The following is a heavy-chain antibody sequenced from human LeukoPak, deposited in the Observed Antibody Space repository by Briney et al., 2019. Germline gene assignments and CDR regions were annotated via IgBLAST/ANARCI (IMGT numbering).Heavy chain of an antibody. J-gene: IGHJ4*02. D-gene: IGHD4-17*01. V-gene: IGHV1-2*06. CDR2: INPNSGGT. Sequence: ASVKVSCKASGYTFTCYYMHWVRQAPGQGLEWMGRINPNSGGTNYAQKFQGRVTMTRDTSISTAYMELSRLRSGDTAVYYCARFDDYGDYYFDYWGQGTLVTVSS. CDR1: GYTFTCYY. CDR3: ARFDDYGDYYFDY.